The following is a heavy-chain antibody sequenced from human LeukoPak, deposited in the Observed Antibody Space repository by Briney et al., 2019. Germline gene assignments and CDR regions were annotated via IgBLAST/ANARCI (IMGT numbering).Heavy chain of an antibody. CDR2: IYYSGST. Sequence: KPSETLSLTCTVSGGSISSSSYYWGWIRQPPGKGLEWIGSIYYSGSTYYNPSLKSRVTISVDTSKNQFPLKLSSVTAADTAVYYCARRAVAGYYFDYWGQGTLVTVSS. CDR3: ARRAVAGYYFDY. CDR1: GGSISSSSYY. V-gene: IGHV4-39*01. J-gene: IGHJ4*02. D-gene: IGHD6-19*01.